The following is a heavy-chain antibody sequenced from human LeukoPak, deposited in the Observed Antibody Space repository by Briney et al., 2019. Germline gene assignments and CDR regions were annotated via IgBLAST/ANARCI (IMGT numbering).Heavy chain of an antibody. J-gene: IGHJ6*02. V-gene: IGHV3-7*03. CDR1: GFTFSSYW. Sequence: GGSLRLSCAASGFTFSSYWMSWARQAPGKGLEWVASINHNGNVNYYVDSVKGRFTISRDNAKNSLYLQMSNLRAEDTAVYFCARGGGLEVWGQGATVTVSS. CDR3: ARGGGLEV. D-gene: IGHD3-16*01. CDR2: INHNGNVN.